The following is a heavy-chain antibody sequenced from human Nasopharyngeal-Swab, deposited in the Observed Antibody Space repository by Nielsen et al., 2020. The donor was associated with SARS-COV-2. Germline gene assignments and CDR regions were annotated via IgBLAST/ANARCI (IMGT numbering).Heavy chain of an antibody. V-gene: IGHV3-53*01. D-gene: IGHD4-17*01. CDR3: ARGSPRRHYGDYGDFDY. J-gene: IGHJ4*02. CDR2: IYSGGTT. Sequence: GESLKISCAASGFTVSSNYMSWVRQAPGKGLEWVSVIYSGGTTYYADSVKGRFTISRDNSKNTLYLQMNSLRAEDTAVYYCARGSPRRHYGDYGDFDYWGQGTLVTVSS. CDR1: GFTVSSNY.